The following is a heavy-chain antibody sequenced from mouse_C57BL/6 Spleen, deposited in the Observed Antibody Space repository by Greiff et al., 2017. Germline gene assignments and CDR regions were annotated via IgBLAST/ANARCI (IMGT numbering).Heavy chain of an antibody. J-gene: IGHJ2*01. V-gene: IGHV1-80*01. CDR2: IYPGDGGT. CDR3: ARWGFDD. Sequence: QVQLKESGAELVKPGASVKISCKASGYAFSSYWMNWVKQRPGKGLEWIGQIYPGDGGTNYNGKFKGKATLTANKTTITAYMQLISLSAGDSAFYFCARWGFDDWGTGTTLTVSS. CDR1: GYAFSSYW.